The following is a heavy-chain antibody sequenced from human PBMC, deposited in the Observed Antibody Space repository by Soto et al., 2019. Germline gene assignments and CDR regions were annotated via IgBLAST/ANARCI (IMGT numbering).Heavy chain of an antibody. Sequence: GGSLRLSCAASGFTFSSYGMHWVRQAPGKGLEWVAVISYDGSNKYYADSVKGRFTISRDNSKNTLYLQMNSLRAEDTAVYYCANLAWYVAVAGPSDYWGQGTLVTVS. V-gene: IGHV3-30*18. CDR1: GFTFSSYG. CDR3: ANLAWYVAVAGPSDY. D-gene: IGHD6-19*01. J-gene: IGHJ4*02. CDR2: ISYDGSNK.